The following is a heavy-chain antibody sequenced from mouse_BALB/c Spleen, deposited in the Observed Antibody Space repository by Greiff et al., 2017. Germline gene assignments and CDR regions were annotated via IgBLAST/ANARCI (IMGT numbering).Heavy chain of an antibody. Sequence: EVKLMESGPGLVKPSQSLSLTCTVTGYSITSDYAWNWIRQFPGNKLEWMGYISYSGSTSYNPSLKSRISITRDTSKNQFFLQLNSVTTEDTATYYCAREITTGYYAMDYWGQGTSVTVSS. V-gene: IGHV3-2*02. CDR3: AREITTGYYAMDY. CDR2: ISYSGST. CDR1: GYSITSDYA. D-gene: IGHD2-4*01. J-gene: IGHJ4*01.